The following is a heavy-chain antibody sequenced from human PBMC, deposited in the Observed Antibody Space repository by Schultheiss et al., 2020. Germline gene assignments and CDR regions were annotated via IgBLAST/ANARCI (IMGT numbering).Heavy chain of an antibody. J-gene: IGHJ6*03. CDR3: ARHPPAGAYCSSTSCYALRYYYYYMDV. Sequence: SVKVSCKASGGTFSSYAISGVRQAPGQGLEWMGGIIPIFGTANYAQKFQGRVTITADESTSTAYMELSSLRSEDTAVYYCARHPPAGAYCSSTSCYALRYYYYYMDVWGKGTTVTVSS. V-gene: IGHV1-69*13. D-gene: IGHD2-2*01. CDR1: GGTFSSYA. CDR2: IIPIFGTA.